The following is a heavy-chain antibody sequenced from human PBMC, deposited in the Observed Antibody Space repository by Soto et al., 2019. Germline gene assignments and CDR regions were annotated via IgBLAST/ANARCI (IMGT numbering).Heavy chain of an antibody. Sequence: GASVKVSCKASGYTFTGYYMHWVQQAPGQGLEWKGWINPNSGGTNYAQNFQGWVTMTRDTSISTAYMELSRLRSDDTAVYYCARTHCSSTRCYVGSWDYWGQGTLVTVSS. V-gene: IGHV1-2*04. CDR2: INPNSGGT. CDR1: GYTFTGYY. D-gene: IGHD2-2*01. CDR3: ARTHCSSTRCYVGSWDY. J-gene: IGHJ4*02.